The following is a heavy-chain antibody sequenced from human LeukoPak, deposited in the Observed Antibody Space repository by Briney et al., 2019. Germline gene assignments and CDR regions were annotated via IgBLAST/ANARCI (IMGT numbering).Heavy chain of an antibody. J-gene: IGHJ4*02. CDR1: GFSFNSYW. V-gene: IGHV3-7*01. Sequence: PGGSLRLSCAASGFSFNSYWMSWVRQAPGKGLEWVANMKQDGSKKYYVDSVKGRFTISRDNANNSLYLQMNSLRAEDTAVYYCVRDLPAGTPDYWGQGTLVTVSS. CDR2: MKQDGSKK. CDR3: VRDLPAGTPDY. D-gene: IGHD1-1*01.